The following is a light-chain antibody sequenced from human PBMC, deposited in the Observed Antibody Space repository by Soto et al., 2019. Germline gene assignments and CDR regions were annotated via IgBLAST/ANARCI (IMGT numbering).Light chain of an antibody. CDR1: QSISKW. CDR3: QQYNRYWT. V-gene: IGKV1-5*01. J-gene: IGKJ1*01. CDR2: DAS. Sequence: DIQVTQYPSTLSASVGDRVTITCRASQSISKWLAWYQQKPGKAPDLLIYDASSLEGGVPSRFSGSGYGTEFTLTISSLLPDDFATYYCQQYNRYWTFGQGTKVDIK.